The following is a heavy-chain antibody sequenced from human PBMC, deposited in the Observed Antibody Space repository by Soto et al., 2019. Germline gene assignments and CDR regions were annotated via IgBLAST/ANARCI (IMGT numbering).Heavy chain of an antibody. CDR1: GFTFSSYW. J-gene: IGHJ4*02. CDR3: ARVIYESSGYYWFDY. Sequence: GSLRLSCAASGFTFSSYWMHWVRQAPGKGLVWVSRINMDASSTTYVDSVKGRFTISRDNAKNTLYLQMNSLRAEDTAVYYCARVIYESSGYYWFDYWGQGTLVTVSS. V-gene: IGHV3-74*01. D-gene: IGHD3-22*01. CDR2: INMDASST.